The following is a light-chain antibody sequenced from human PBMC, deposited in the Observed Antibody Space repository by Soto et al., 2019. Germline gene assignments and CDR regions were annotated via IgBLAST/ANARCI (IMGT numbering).Light chain of an antibody. CDR2: AES. CDR1: QGFSSW. J-gene: IGKJ5*01. Sequence: DVQMTQSPYSWSASVGDRFTISCRASQGFSSWLAWYQQKPGKATKLLIYAESSLQSGVQSRFSRSGSGTDFTLTISSLQPEDVATYYCQQANIFPFTSGQGGRLE. CDR3: QQANIFPFT. V-gene: IGKV1-12*02.